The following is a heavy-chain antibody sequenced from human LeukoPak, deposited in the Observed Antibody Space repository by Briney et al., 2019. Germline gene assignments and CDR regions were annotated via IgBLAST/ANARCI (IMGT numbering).Heavy chain of an antibody. CDR1: GFIFDDYA. J-gene: IGHJ5*02. D-gene: IGHD3-16*01. Sequence: GGSPRLSCAASGFIFDDYAMSWVRQAPGKGLEWVANIMKDGSEKYYVDSVKGRFTISRDNANKLLYLQMNSLRAEDTAVYYCARVVLGIQSWFDPWGQGTLVTVSS. CDR3: ARVVLGIQSWFDP. CDR2: IMKDGSEK. V-gene: IGHV3-7*01.